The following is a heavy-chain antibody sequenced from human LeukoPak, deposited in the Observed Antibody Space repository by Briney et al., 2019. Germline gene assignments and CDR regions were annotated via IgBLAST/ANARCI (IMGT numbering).Heavy chain of an antibody. D-gene: IGHD1-7*01. CDR3: AKSTRVNSRDYGMDV. V-gene: IGHV3-30*18. Sequence: GRSLRLSCAASGFFFSSYGMHWVRQAPGKGLGWVAGTSYDGTNKFYGDSVKGRFTISRDNSQNTLCLQMDSLRAEDTAVYYCAKSTRVNSRDYGMDVWGQGTTVTVFS. CDR2: TSYDGTNK. CDR1: GFFFSSYG. J-gene: IGHJ6*02.